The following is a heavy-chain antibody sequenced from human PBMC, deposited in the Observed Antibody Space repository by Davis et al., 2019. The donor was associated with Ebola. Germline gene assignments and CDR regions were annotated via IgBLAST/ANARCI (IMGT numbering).Heavy chain of an antibody. D-gene: IGHD3-22*01. CDR1: GGSFSSHP. V-gene: IGHV1-46*01. CDR3: AREGGRYYDSSGYVFDI. J-gene: IGHJ3*02. CDR2: INPITGGT. Sequence: ASVKVSCKTSGGSFSSHPISWVRQAPRQGLEWMGIINPITGGTSYAQNFQVRVNMTRDTSTSTVYMELSSLRSEDTAVYYCAREGGRYYDSSGYVFDIWGQGTMVKVSS.